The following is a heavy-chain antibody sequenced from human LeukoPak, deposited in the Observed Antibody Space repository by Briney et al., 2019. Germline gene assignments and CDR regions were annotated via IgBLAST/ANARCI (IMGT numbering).Heavy chain of an antibody. CDR3: ARLVTVVSPLEY. V-gene: IGHV5-51*01. J-gene: IGHJ4*02. CDR2: IYPGDSDT. D-gene: IGHD4-23*01. Sequence: GESLKISCKGSGYSFTTYWIAWVRQMPGKGLEWMGIIYPGDSDTRYSPSFQGQVTISADKSITTAYVQWSSLKASDTAMYYCARLVTVVSPLEYWGQGTLVTVSS. CDR1: GYSFTTYW.